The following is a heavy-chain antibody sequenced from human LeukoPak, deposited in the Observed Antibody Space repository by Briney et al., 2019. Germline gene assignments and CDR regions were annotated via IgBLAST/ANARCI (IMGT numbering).Heavy chain of an antibody. CDR2: ISGSGSTI. V-gene: IGHV3-48*03. CDR3: VKGYYDFDY. J-gene: IGHJ4*02. D-gene: IGHD3-3*01. CDR1: GFTFSSYE. Sequence: GGSLRLSCAPSGFTFSSYEMNWVRQAPGKGLEWVSYISGSGSTIYYADSVKRRFTISRDNAKNTLYLQMNSLRAEDTAVYYCVKGYYDFDYWGQGTLVTVSS.